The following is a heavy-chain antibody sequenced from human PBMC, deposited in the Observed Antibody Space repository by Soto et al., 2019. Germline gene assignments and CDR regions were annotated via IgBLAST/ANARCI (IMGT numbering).Heavy chain of an antibody. D-gene: IGHD6-19*01. CDR3: ARVSGSGWYQDY. Sequence: EVQLVESGGGLVKPGGSLRLSCAASRFTFSTYSMNGVRQAPGKGLEWVSSISSSNTYIYYADSVKGRFTISRDNAQNSLFLQMNSLRAEDTAVYYCARVSGSGWYQDYWGQGTLVTVSS. CDR1: RFTFSTYS. V-gene: IGHV3-21*01. CDR2: ISSSNTYI. J-gene: IGHJ4*02.